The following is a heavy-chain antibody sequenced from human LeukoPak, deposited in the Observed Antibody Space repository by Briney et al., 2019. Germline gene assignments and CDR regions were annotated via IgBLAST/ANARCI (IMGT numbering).Heavy chain of an antibody. CDR3: ARIKSSGWYKY. V-gene: IGHV3-7*01. CDR1: GFTFSSYW. CDR2: IKQGGSEK. Sequence: PGGSLRLSCAASGFTFSSYWMSWVRQASGKGLEWVANIKQGGSEKYYVDSVKGRFTISRDNAKNSLYLQMNSLRAEDTAVYYCARIKSSGWYKYWGQGTLVTVSS. D-gene: IGHD6-19*01. J-gene: IGHJ4*02.